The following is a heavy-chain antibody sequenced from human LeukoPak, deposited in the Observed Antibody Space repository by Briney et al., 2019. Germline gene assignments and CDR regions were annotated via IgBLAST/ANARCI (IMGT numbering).Heavy chain of an antibody. J-gene: IGHJ6*02. V-gene: IGHV1-8*01. D-gene: IGHD1-14*01. CDR3: ARGGGIREPYYYGMDV. CDR2: MNPNSGNT. Sequence: ALVKVSCKASGYTFTSYDINWVRQATGQGLEWMGWMNPNSGNTGYAQKFQGRVTMTRNTSISTAYMELSSLRSEDTAVYYCARGGGIREPYYYGMDVWGQGTTVTVSS. CDR1: GYTFTSYD.